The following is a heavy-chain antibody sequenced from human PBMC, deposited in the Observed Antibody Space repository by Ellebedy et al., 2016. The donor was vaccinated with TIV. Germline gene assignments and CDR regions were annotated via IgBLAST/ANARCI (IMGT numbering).Heavy chain of an antibody. D-gene: IGHD6-13*01. CDR3: AIPGVIAEGFDY. CDR2: ISGSGGST. V-gene: IGHV3-23*01. J-gene: IGHJ4*02. Sequence: ESLKISXAASGFTFSSYAMSWVRQAPGKGLEWVSAISGSGGSTYYADSVKGRFTISRDNSKNTLYLQMNSLRAEDTAVYYCAIPGVIAEGFDYWGQGTLVTVSS. CDR1: GFTFSSYA.